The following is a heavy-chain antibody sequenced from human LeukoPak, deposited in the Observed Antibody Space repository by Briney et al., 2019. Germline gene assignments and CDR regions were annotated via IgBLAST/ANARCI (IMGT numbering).Heavy chain of an antibody. D-gene: IGHD6-19*01. J-gene: IGHJ4*02. CDR2: IYYSGST. CDR1: GGSISSYY. V-gene: IGHV4-59*01. Sequence: KPSETLSLTCTVSGGSISSYYWSWIRQPPGKGLEWIGYIYYSGSTNYNPSLKSRVTISVDTSKNQFSLKLSSVTAADTAVYYCARDDTGYSSGWSKDFDYWGQGTLVTVSS. CDR3: ARDDTGYSSGWSKDFDY.